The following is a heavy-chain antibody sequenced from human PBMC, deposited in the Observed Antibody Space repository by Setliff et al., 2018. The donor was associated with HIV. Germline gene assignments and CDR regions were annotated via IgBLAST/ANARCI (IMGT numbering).Heavy chain of an antibody. J-gene: IGHJ5*02. CDR2: ISAYNGNT. CDR3: ARGKVRVVGSIDWFDP. V-gene: IGHV1-18*01. CDR1: GYTFTSYG. D-gene: IGHD1-26*01. Sequence: ASVKVSCKASGYTFTSYGISWVRQAPGQGLEWMGWISAYNGNTNYAQKFQGRVTMTRDTSVTTAYMELSSLRYEDTAVYYCARGKVRVVGSIDWFDPWGQGTLVTVSS.